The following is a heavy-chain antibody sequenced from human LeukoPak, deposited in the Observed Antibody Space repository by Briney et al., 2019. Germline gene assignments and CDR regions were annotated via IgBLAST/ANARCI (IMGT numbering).Heavy chain of an antibody. J-gene: IGHJ5*01. Sequence: GGSLRLSCGASGFTFSSYWMPWVRQAPGKGLVWISRINSDGSTTSYADSVKGRFTISRDNAKNTLYLQMRSLRAEDTAVYYCVRDWDHFDFDSWGQGTLVTVSS. D-gene: IGHD3-9*01. CDR2: INSDGSTT. CDR1: GFTFSSYW. V-gene: IGHV3-74*01. CDR3: VRDWDHFDFDS.